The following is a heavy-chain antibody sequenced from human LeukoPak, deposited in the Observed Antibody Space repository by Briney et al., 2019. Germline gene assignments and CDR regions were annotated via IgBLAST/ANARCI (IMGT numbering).Heavy chain of an antibody. CDR3: ARAGNTDVYADY. CDR1: GYTFTGYY. J-gene: IGHJ4*02. V-gene: IGHV1-2*02. CDR2: INPNSGGT. D-gene: IGHD1/OR15-1a*01. Sequence: AKVSCKASGYTFTGYYMHWVRQAPGQGLEWMGWINPNSGGTNYAQKFQGRVTMTRDTSISTAYMELSRLRSDDTAVYYCARAGNTDVYADYWGQGTLVTVSS.